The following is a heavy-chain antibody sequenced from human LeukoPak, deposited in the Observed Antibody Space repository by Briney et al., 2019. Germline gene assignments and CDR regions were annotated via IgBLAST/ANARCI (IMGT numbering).Heavy chain of an antibody. CDR2: ISSTGSYI. CDR3: AKGPVVTVPEFDY. Sequence: PGGSLRLSCAASGFNLNSYMLNWVRQAPGKGLEWVSSISSTGSYIYYADSVKGRFTISRDNAKNSLYLQMNSLRAEDTAVYYCAKGPVVTVPEFDYWGQGTLVTVSS. J-gene: IGHJ4*02. D-gene: IGHD4-23*01. CDR1: GFNLNSYM. V-gene: IGHV3-21*01.